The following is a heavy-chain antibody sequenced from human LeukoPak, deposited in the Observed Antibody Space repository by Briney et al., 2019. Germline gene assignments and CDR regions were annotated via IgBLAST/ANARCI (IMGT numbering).Heavy chain of an antibody. CDR1: GFTFRTYE. CDR3: ARDGFTGPVTAYLDY. Sequence: GSLRLSCAASGFTFRTYEMSWIRQAPGKRLEWVSYISSSGSTIYYADSVKGRFTISRDNAKNSLYLQMSSLRAEDTAVYYCARDGFTGPVTAYLDYWGQGAPVTVSS. J-gene: IGHJ4*02. V-gene: IGHV3-48*03. D-gene: IGHD2-21*02. CDR2: ISSSGSTI.